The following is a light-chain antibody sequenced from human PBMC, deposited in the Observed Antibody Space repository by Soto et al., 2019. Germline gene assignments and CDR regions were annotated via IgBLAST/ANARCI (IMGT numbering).Light chain of an antibody. CDR2: GAS. CDR3: QQYGRSPWT. Sequence: EIVLTQSPGTLSLSPGEIATLYFSASQSVISNYAAWFQQKNGQAPRLLIYGASSRATGIPDRFSGSGSGTDFTLTISRLEPEDFGVYYCQQYGRSPWTFGQGTKVDI. J-gene: IGKJ1*01. V-gene: IGKV3-20*01. CDR1: QSVISNY.